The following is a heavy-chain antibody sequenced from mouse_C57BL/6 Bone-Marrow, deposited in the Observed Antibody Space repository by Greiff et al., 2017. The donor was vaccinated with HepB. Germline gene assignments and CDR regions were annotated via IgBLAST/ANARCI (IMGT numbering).Heavy chain of an antibody. CDR2: INPNNGGT. CDR1: GYTFTDYY. D-gene: IGHD2-5*01. J-gene: IGHJ2*01. Sequence: EVQLQQSGPELVKPGASVKISCKASGYTFTDYYMNWVKQSHGKSLEWIGDINPNNGGTSYNQKFKGKATLTVDKSSSTAYMELRSLTSEDSAVYYCAIYYSNYGYFDYWGQGTTLTVSS. CDR3: AIYYSNYGYFDY. V-gene: IGHV1-26*01.